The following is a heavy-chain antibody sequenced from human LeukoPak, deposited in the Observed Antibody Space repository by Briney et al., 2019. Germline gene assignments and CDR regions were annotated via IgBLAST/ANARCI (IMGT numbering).Heavy chain of an antibody. CDR3: ARVTLTPH. Sequence: GGSLRLSCAASGFTFSSYCMHAVRQAPGKGRVWVSRINRDWTSTSYADSVKGLFTIYRANAKNTLYLQMNSLRAEDTAVYYCARVTLTPHWGQGTLVTVSS. CDR2: INRDWTST. J-gene: IGHJ4*02. V-gene: IGHV3-74*01. D-gene: IGHD2-15*01. CDR1: GFTFSSYC.